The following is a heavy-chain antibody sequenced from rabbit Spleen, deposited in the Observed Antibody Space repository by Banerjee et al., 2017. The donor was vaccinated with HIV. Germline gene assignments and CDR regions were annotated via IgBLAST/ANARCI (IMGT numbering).Heavy chain of an antibody. CDR3: ASDLDGVIGWNLGW. D-gene: IGHD1-1*01. CDR2: INTITGKS. J-gene: IGHJ4*01. V-gene: IGHV1S45*01. Sequence: EQLEESGGGLVKPEGSLTLTCKASGVSFSDKDVMCWVRQAPGKGLEWIECINTITGKSVYASWAKGRFTCSKTSSPKVTLQMASLPAADTATYFCASDLDGVIGWNLGWWGPGTLVTVS. CDR1: GVSFSDKDV.